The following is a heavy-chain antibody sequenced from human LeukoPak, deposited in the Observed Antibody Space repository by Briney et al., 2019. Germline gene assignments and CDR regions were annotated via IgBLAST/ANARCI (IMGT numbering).Heavy chain of an antibody. CDR3: ARDFLSTKFRYCTGTSCTEFDY. D-gene: IGHD2-2*01. J-gene: IGHJ4*02. CDR1: GYTFTGYY. V-gene: IGHV1-2*02. Sequence: ASVKVSCKASGYTFTGYYIHWGRQAPGQGFEWMGWINPNSGGTNYAQKFQGRVTMTRDTTISTAYMELSRLRSDDTAVYYCARDFLSTKFRYCTGTSCTEFDYWGQGTLVTVSS. CDR2: INPNSGGT.